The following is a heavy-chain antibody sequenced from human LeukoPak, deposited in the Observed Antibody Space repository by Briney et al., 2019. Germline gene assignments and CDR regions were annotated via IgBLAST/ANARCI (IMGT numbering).Heavy chain of an antibody. CDR3: ATYCSNITCDAFDV. J-gene: IGHJ3*01. Sequence: GGSLRLSCAASGFIFSTYWMSWVRQAPGKGLEWVANIKYDASEKHYVDSVKGRFTISRDNAKNSLYLQMNGLRAEDTAVYYCATYCSNITCDAFDVWGQGTMVTVSS. CDR1: GFIFSTYW. D-gene: IGHD2-2*01. CDR2: IKYDASEK. V-gene: IGHV3-7*01.